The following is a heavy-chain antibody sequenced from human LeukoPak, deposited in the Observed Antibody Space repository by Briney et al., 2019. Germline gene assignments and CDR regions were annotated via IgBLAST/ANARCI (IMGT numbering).Heavy chain of an antibody. CDR3: ASDYGDPDAADY. J-gene: IGHJ4*02. V-gene: IGHV3-30-3*01. D-gene: IGHD4-17*01. Sequence: PGRSLRLSCAASGITFSSYAMHWVRQAPGKGLEWVAVISYDGSRRYYADSVKGRFTISRDNSKNTLYLQMNSLRAEDTAVYYCASDYGDPDAADYWGQGALVTVSS. CDR2: ISYDGSRR. CDR1: GITFSSYA.